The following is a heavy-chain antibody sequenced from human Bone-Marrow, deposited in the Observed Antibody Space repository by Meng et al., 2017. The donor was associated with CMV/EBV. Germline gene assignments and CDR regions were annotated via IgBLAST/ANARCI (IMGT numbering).Heavy chain of an antibody. J-gene: IGHJ6*01. CDR3: ARDGTTSRWDYYYGMDV. CDR2: IYSGGST. D-gene: IGHD4-17*01. Sequence: GESLKISCAASGFTVSSNYMSWVRQAPGKGLEWVSVIYSGGSTYYSDSVKGRFTISRDNSKNTLYLQMNSLRAEDTAVYYCARDGTTSRWDYYYGMDVWGQGNTVNVYS. V-gene: IGHV3-66*02. CDR1: GFTVSSNY.